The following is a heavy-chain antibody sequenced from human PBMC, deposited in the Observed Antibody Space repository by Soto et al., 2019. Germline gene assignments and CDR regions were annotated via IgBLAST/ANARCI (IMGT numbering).Heavy chain of an antibody. J-gene: IGHJ3*02. CDR2: IYYSGST. CDR3: ASPTSDGDYDSAAFDI. V-gene: IGHV4-39*01. Sequence: SETLSLTCTVSGGSISSSSYYWGWIRQPPGKGLEWIGSIYYSGSTYYNPSLKSRVTISVDTSKNQFSLKLSSVTAADTAVYYCASPTSDGDYDSAAFDIWGQGTMVTVSS. CDR1: GGSISSSSYY. D-gene: IGHD4-17*01.